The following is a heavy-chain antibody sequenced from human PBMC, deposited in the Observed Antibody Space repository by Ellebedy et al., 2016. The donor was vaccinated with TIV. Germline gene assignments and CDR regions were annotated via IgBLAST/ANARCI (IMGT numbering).Heavy chain of an antibody. V-gene: IGHV3-11*04. CDR1: GFTFSDYY. Sequence: GESLKISXAASGFTFSDYYMSWIRQAPGKGLEWVSYISSSGSTISYADSVKGRFTISRDNSKNTLYLQMNSLRAEDTAVYYCARDPSGYGFDYWGQGTLVTVSS. CDR3: ARDPSGYGFDY. CDR2: ISSSGSTI. J-gene: IGHJ4*02. D-gene: IGHD2-15*01.